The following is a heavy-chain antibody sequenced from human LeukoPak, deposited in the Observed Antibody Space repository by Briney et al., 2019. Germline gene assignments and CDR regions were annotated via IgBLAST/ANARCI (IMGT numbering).Heavy chain of an antibody. CDR3: ASGLYYYDSSGYGAFDI. Sequence: GGSLRLSCAASGFTFSDYYMSWIRQAPGKGLEWVSYISSSGSTIYYADSVKGRFTISRDNAKNSLYLQMNSLRAEDTAVYYCASGLYYYDSSGYGAFDIWGQGTMVTVSS. V-gene: IGHV3-11*04. J-gene: IGHJ3*02. CDR1: GFTFSDYY. D-gene: IGHD3-22*01. CDR2: ISSSGSTI.